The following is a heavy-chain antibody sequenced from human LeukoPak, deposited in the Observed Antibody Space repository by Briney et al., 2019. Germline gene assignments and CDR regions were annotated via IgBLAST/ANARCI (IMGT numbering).Heavy chain of an antibody. CDR2: IYYSGST. CDR3: ARALAGYCSGGSCRTYYYYMDV. V-gene: IGHV4-59*01. Sequence: PSETLSLTCTVSGGSISSYYWSWIRQPPGKGLEWIGYIYYSGSTNYNPSLKSRVTISVDTSKNQFSLKLSSVTAADTAVYYCARALAGYCSGGSCRTYYYYMDVWGKGTTVTISS. D-gene: IGHD2-15*01. J-gene: IGHJ6*03. CDR1: GGSISSYY.